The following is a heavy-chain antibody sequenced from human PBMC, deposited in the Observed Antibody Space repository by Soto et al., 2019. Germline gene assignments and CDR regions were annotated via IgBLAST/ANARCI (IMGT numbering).Heavy chain of an antibody. D-gene: IGHD6-13*01. CDR3: ARDRGEYTSSWFWYFSH. Sequence: SKTLSLTCSFSVASISSFNWNWVRQPAGKGPEWVGRLNIAGTINYNPSLKSRITMSMDTSKNQISLHLRSVTAADTAIYYCARDRGEYTSSWFWYFSHWGHGTLVTVSS. CDR2: LNIAGTI. V-gene: IGHV4-4*07. J-gene: IGHJ2*01. CDR1: VASISSFN.